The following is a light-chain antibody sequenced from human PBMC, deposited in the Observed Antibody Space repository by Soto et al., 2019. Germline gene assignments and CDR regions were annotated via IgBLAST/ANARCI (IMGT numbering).Light chain of an antibody. V-gene: IGKV1-27*01. Sequence: DIQMTQSPASLAASVGDRATITCRASQGVSDYLAWYQQKPGKAPKLLIYAASNLHSGVPARFSGSGAGTDFTLTITSLQPEDVATYYCQQYNSAPRTFGQGTKVDIK. CDR3: QQYNSAPRT. CDR1: QGVSDY. J-gene: IGKJ1*01. CDR2: AAS.